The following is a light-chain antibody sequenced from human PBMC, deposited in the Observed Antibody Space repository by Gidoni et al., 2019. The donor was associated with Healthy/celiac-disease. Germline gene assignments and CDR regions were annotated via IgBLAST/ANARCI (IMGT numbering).Light chain of an antibody. CDR1: SSDVGGYNY. CDR2: DVS. V-gene: IGLV2-14*01. CDR3: SSYTSSSTLGVV. Sequence: QSALTQPASVSGSPGQSITISCTGTSSDVGGYNYVSWYHQHPGKAPKLLIYDVSNRPSGVSNRFSGSKSGNTVSLTISGLQAEDEADYYCSSYTSSSTLGVVFGGGTKLTVL. J-gene: IGLJ2*01.